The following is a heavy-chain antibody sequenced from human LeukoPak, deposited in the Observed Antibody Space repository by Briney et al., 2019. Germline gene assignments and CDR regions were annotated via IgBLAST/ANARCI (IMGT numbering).Heavy chain of an antibody. V-gene: IGHV4-34*01. J-gene: IGHJ4*02. CDR3: ARVGLSPAYYFDY. D-gene: IGHD3-16*01. Sequence: PSETLSLTCAVYGGSFSGYYWSWIRQPPGKGLEWIGEINHSGSTNYNPSLKSRVTMSVDTSKNQFSLKLTSVTAADTAVYYCARVGLSPAYYFDYWGQGTLVTVSS. CDR2: INHSGST. CDR1: GGSFSGYY.